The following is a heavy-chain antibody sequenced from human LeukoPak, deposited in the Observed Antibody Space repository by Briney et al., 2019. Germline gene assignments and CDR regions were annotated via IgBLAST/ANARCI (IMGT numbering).Heavy chain of an antibody. CDR2: IIPIFGTA. CDR3: AREVSDFWSGLNWFDP. Sequence: SVKVSCKASGGTFSSYAISWVRQAPGQGLEWMGGIIPIFGTANYAQKFQGRVTITADESTSTAYMELSSLRSEDTAVYYCAREVSDFWSGLNWFDPWGQGTLVTVSS. J-gene: IGHJ5*02. V-gene: IGHV1-69*13. D-gene: IGHD3-3*01. CDR1: GGTFSSYA.